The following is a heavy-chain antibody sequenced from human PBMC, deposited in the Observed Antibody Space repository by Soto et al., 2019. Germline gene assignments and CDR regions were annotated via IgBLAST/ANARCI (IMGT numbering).Heavy chain of an antibody. J-gene: IGHJ3*02. CDR3: ARGTGNAAFDI. CDR2: IYYSGST. CDR1: GGSISSGNYY. D-gene: IGHD3-9*01. Sequence: PSETLSLTCTVSGGSISSGNYYWSWIRQHPGKGLEWIGYIYYSGSTYYTPSLMSRVTVSVDTSKNQFSLKLSSVTAADTAVYYCARGTGNAAFDIWGQGTMVTVSS. V-gene: IGHV4-31*03.